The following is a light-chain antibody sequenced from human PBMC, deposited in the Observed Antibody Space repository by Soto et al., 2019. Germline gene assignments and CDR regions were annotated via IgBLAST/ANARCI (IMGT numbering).Light chain of an antibody. J-gene: IGLJ2*01. CDR2: EVS. V-gene: IGLV2-14*01. Sequence: QSALTQPASVSGSPGQSITISCTGTSSDVGGYNYDSWYQQHPGKAPKLMIYEVSNRPSGVSNRFSGSKSGNTASLTISGLQAEDEADYYCSSYTSSSTVVFGGGTKVTVL. CDR3: SSYTSSSTVV. CDR1: SSDVGGYNY.